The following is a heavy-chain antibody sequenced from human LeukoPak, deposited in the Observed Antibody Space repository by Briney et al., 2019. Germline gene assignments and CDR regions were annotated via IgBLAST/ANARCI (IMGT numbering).Heavy chain of an antibody. J-gene: IGHJ6*02. CDR1: IGSISSSKW. Sequence: SETLSLTFSVSIGSISSSKWWSWVRQSPVKGLEWIGEIYLYGTTNYNPSFTSRVTMSVDRSRNQFSLKLTSVTAADTAVYYCARQKWEQQGRDYYFNGLDVWGPGTTVIVSS. CDR2: IYLYGTT. CDR3: ARQKWEQQGRDYYFNGLDV. V-gene: IGHV4-4*02. D-gene: IGHD1/OR15-1a*01.